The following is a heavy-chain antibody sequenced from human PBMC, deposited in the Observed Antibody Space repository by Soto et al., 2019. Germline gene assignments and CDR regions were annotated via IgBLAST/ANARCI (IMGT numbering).Heavy chain of an antibody. V-gene: IGHV4-39*01. J-gene: IGHJ4*02. D-gene: IGHD2-15*01. CDR1: GGSISSSSYY. Sequence: QLQLQESGPGLVKPSETLSLTCTVSGGSISSSSYYWGWIRQPPGKGLEWIGSIYYSGSTYYNPSLKSRVTRSVDTSKNQFSLKLSSVTAADTAVYYCARLDIVVVAPDYWGQGTLVTVSS. CDR2: IYYSGST. CDR3: ARLDIVVVAPDY.